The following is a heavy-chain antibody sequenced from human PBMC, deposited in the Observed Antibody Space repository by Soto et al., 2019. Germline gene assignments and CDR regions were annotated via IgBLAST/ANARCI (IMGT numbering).Heavy chain of an antibody. CDR2: IIPIFGTA. V-gene: IGHV1-69*13. CDR3: ASKGFARAVRAVSGYVNYYYYGMDV. Sequence: SVKVSCKASGGTFSSYAISRVRQAPGQGLEWMGGIIPIFGTANYAQKFQGRVTITADESTSTAYMELSSLRSEDTAVYYCASKGFARAVRAVSGYVNYYYYGMDVWGQGTTVTVSS. D-gene: IGHD3-3*01. J-gene: IGHJ6*02. CDR1: GGTFSSYA.